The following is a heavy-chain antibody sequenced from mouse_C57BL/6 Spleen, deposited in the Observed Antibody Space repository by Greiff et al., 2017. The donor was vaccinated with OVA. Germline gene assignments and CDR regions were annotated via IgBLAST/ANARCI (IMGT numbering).Heavy chain of an antibody. CDR1: GYTFTSYW. V-gene: IGHV1-61*01. CDR3: ATTVQWYFDV. Sequence: VQLQQPGAELVRPGSSVKLSCKASGYTFTSYWMDWVKQRPGQGLEWIGNIYPSDSETHYNQKFKDKATLTVDKSSSTAYMQLSSLTSEDSAVYYCATTVQWYFDVWGTGTTVTVSS. CDR2: IYPSDSET. J-gene: IGHJ1*03. D-gene: IGHD1-1*01.